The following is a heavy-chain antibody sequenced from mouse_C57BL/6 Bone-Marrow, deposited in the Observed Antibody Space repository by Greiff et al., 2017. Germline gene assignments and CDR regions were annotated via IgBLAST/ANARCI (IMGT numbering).Heavy chain of an antibody. V-gene: IGHV14-4*01. CDR1: GFNIKDDY. J-gene: IGHJ1*03. Sequence: EVKLMESGAELVRPGASVKLSCTASGFNIKDDYMPWVKQRPEQGLEWIGWIDPENGDTEYASKFRGKATITADTSSNTAYLQLSSLTSEDTAVYYCTTPLITTVVAKWYFDVWGTGTTVTVSS. CDR3: TTPLITTVVAKWYFDV. CDR2: IDPENGDT. D-gene: IGHD1-1*01.